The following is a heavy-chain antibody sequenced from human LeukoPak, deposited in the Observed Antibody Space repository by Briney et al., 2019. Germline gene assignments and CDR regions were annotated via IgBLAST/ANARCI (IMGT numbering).Heavy chain of an antibody. CDR3: ARRRSSGWYDDY. J-gene: IGHJ4*02. D-gene: IGHD6-19*01. V-gene: IGHV4-61*02. CDR1: GGSISSGNYY. CDR2: IYTRGST. Sequence: PSETLSLTCTVSGGSISSGNYYWSWIRQPAGKGLEWIGRIYTRGSTNYNPSLKSRVTISVDTSKNQFSLKLSSVTAADTAVYYCARRRSSGWYDDYWGQGTLVTVSS.